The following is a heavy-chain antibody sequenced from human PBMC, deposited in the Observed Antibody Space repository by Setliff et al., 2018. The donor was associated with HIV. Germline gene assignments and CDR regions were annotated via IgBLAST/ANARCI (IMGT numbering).Heavy chain of an antibody. V-gene: IGHV1-69*13. Sequence: GASVKVSCKTSGGTLSNYVITWVRQAPGQGLEWMGMIIPMYNIPAYAQKFQGRVTFTADESTSTAYMELSSLSSEDTAVYYCARDRTGVAAAAFGGGSAWSDEGFDIWGQGTMVTVSS. CDR3: ARDRTGVAAAAFGGGSAWSDEGFDI. D-gene: IGHD6-13*01. CDR1: GGTLSNYV. J-gene: IGHJ3*02. CDR2: IIPMYNIP.